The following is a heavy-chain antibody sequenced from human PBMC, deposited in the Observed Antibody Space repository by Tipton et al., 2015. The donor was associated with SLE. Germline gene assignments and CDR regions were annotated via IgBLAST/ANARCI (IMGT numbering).Heavy chain of an antibody. V-gene: IGHV4-61*02. Sequence: TLSLTCAVSGDSLSSGYHFWNWIRQPAGKGLEWVGRINVGGRTNYNPSLKSRVAISIDTSKNQFSLRLTSLTAADTAVYYCARVVYSFSDAFDIWGQGTLVTVSS. CDR3: ARVVYSFSDAFDI. J-gene: IGHJ3*02. CDR1: GDSLSSGYHF. CDR2: INVGGRT. D-gene: IGHD6-13*01.